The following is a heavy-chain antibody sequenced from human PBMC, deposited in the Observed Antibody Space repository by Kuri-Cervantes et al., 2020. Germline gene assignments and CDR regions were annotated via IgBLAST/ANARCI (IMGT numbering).Heavy chain of an antibody. Sequence: GESLKISCAASGFTISSYGMHWVRQAPGKGLEWVAVIWYDGSNKYYADSVKGRFTISRDNSKNSLYLQMNSLRDEDTAVYYCARDSYYDSSGFDAFDIWGQGTMVTVSS. V-gene: IGHV3-33*01. CDR2: IWYDGSNK. D-gene: IGHD3-22*01. CDR1: GFTISSYG. J-gene: IGHJ3*02. CDR3: ARDSYYDSSGFDAFDI.